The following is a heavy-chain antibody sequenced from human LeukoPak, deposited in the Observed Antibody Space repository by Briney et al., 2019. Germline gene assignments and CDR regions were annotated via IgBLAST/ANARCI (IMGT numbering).Heavy chain of an antibody. J-gene: IGHJ4*02. CDR1: GGSFSGYL. CDR2: INHSGST. Sequence: PSETLSLTCAVYGGSFSGYLWNWIRQPPGKGLEWIGEINHSGSTNYNPSLKSRITISVDTSKNQFSLNLTSVTAADTAVYYCARGRRSGSSKQLTDYWGQGTLVTVSS. V-gene: IGHV4-34*01. D-gene: IGHD1-26*01. CDR3: ARGRRSGSSKQLTDY.